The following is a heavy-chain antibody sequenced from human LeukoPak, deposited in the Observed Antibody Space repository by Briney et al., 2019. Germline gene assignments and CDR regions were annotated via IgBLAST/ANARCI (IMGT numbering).Heavy chain of an antibody. CDR3: ARVYSSGWYGNYFDY. D-gene: IGHD6-19*01. J-gene: IGHJ4*02. CDR1: GYTFTGYY. V-gene: IGHV1-2*04. Sequence: ASVKVSCKASGYTFTGYYMHWVRQAPGQGLEWMGWINPNSGGTNYAQKFQGWVTMTRDTSISTAYMELSRLRSDDTAVYYCARVYSSGWYGNYFDYWGQGTLVTVSS. CDR2: INPNSGGT.